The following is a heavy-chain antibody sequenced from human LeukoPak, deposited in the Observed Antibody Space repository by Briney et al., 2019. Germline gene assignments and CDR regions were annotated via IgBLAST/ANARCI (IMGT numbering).Heavy chain of an antibody. CDR1: GGTSNSHA. V-gene: IGHV1-69*04. CDR3: ATTNDGGGYQWGDFFDF. Sequence: ASVKVSCKASGGTSNSHAISWVRQAPGQGREWMGRIIPNLGTTNRAQNFQDRVTLTADKSTNTAYMEITSLTSDDTAVYYCATTNDGGGYQWGDFFDFWGQGTLVTVSS. CDR2: IIPNLGTT. J-gene: IGHJ4*02. D-gene: IGHD3-22*01.